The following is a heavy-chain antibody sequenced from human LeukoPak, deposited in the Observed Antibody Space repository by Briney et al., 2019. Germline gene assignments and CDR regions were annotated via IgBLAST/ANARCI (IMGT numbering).Heavy chain of an antibody. Sequence: SETLSLTCTVSGGSISSYYWSWIRQPAGKGLEWIGRIYTSGSTNYNASLKSRVSMSVDTSKNQFSLKLSSVTAADTAVFYCARQNSGSYREFDYWGQGTLVTVSS. CDR1: GGSISSYY. CDR3: ARQNSGSYREFDY. V-gene: IGHV4-4*07. CDR2: IYTSGST. D-gene: IGHD1-26*01. J-gene: IGHJ4*02.